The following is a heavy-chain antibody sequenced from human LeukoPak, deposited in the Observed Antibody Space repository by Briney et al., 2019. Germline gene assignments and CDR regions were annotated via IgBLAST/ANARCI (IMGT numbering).Heavy chain of an antibody. CDR1: GFTFDDYA. V-gene: IGHV3-9*03. CDR3: AKEGGGGKFYFDY. D-gene: IGHD3-16*01. Sequence: GGSLRLSCAASGFTFDDYAMHWVRQTPGKGLEWVSGISWNSGAMGYADSVKGRFTISRDNAKNSLYLQMNSLRPEDMALYYCAKEGGGGKFYFDYWGQGTLVTVSS. J-gene: IGHJ4*02. CDR2: ISWNSGAM.